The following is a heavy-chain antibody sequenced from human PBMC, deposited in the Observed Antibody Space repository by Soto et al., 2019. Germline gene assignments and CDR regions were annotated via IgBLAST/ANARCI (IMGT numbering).Heavy chain of an antibody. J-gene: IGHJ4*02. CDR1: GYTFTGYY. CDR2: INPNSGGT. D-gene: IGHD5-12*01. V-gene: IGHV1-2*04. CDR3: ARGAERWLQLLPDDY. Sequence: ASVKVSCKASGYTFTGYYMHWVRQAPGQGLEWMGWINPNSGGTNYAQKFQGWVTMTRDTSMSTAYMELSSLRSEDTAVYYCARGAERWLQLLPDDYWGQGTLVTVSS.